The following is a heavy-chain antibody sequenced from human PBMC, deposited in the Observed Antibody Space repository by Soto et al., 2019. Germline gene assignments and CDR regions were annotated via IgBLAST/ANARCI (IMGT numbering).Heavy chain of an antibody. CDR3: ATTPRLSGYTYAFHI. V-gene: IGHV1-18*01. J-gene: IGHJ3*02. Sequence: ASVKVSCKASGYTFTSYGISWVRQAPGQGLEWMGWISAYNGNTNYAQKLQGRVTMTTDTSTSTAYMELRSLRSDDTAVYYCATTPRLSGYTYAFHIWGQGTMVTVS. D-gene: IGHD3-22*01. CDR1: GYTFTSYG. CDR2: ISAYNGNT.